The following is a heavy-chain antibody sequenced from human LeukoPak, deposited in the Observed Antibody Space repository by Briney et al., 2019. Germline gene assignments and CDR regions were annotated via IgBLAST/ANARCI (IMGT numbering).Heavy chain of an antibody. Sequence: PGGSLRLSCAASGFTFSSYGMNWVRQAPGKGLEWVAVISYDGSNKYYADSVKGRFTISRDNSKNTLYLQMNSLRAEDTAVYYCARVYYCSGGSCYLPPLDYWGQGTLVTVSS. CDR3: ARVYYCSGGSCYLPPLDY. J-gene: IGHJ4*02. CDR1: GFTFSSYG. V-gene: IGHV3-30*19. D-gene: IGHD2-15*01. CDR2: ISYDGSNK.